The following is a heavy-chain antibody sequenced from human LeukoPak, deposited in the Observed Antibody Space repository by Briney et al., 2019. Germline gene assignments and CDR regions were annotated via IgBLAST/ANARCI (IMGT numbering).Heavy chain of an antibody. CDR2: IIPIFGTA. D-gene: IGHD6-19*01. CDR1: RGTFSSYA. Sequence: SVKVSCKASRGTFSSYAISWVRQAPGEGVEWMGGIIPIFGTANYAQKFQGRVTITADKSTSTAYMELSSLRSEDTAVYYCATGSQYSSGWDPGHYYGMDVWGKGTTVTVSS. CDR3: ATGSQYSSGWDPGHYYGMDV. J-gene: IGHJ6*04. V-gene: IGHV1-69*06.